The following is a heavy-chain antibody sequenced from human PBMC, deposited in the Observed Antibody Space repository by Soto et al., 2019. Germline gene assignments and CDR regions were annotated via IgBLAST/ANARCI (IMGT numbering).Heavy chain of an antibody. CDR2: IYYSGST. CDR1: GGSISSYY. D-gene: IGHD3-3*01. J-gene: IGHJ5*02. V-gene: IGHV4-59*08. CDR3: ARSGPFWSGYYSGWFDP. Sequence: SETLSLTCTVSGGSISSYYWSWIRQPPGKGLEWIGYIYYSGSTNYNPSLKSRVTISVDTSKNQFSLKLSSVTAADTAVYYCARSGPFWSGYYSGWFDPWGQGTLVTVSS.